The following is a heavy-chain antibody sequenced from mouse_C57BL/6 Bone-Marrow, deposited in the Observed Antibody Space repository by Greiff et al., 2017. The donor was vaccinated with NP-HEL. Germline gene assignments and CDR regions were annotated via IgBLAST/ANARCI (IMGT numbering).Heavy chain of an antibody. CDR2: IRPNSGST. D-gene: IGHD1-1*01. Sequence: QVQLQQPGAELVTPGDSVTLSCKASGSTFTSYWMHWVKQRPGQGLEWIGMIRPNSGSTNYNEQFKSKATLTVDKSAITAYMQLSSMTSEDSAVYDCARKGITTVVDYYARDYWGQGTSVTVSS. J-gene: IGHJ4*01. V-gene: IGHV1-64*01. CDR1: GSTFTSYW. CDR3: ARKGITTVVDYYARDY.